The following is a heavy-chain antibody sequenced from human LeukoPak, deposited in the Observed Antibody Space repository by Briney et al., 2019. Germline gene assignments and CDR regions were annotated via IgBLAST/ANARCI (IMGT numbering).Heavy chain of an antibody. D-gene: IGHD4-17*01. V-gene: IGHV3-74*01. CDR2: IGTDGSST. Sequence: GGSLRLSCAASGFTFNIYWMHWVRQAPGKGLVWVSRIGTDGSSTAYADSVKGRFTVSRDNAENTLYLQLSSLRPEDTAVYYCGRDLNGDLDYWGQGTLVTVSS. CDR1: GFTFNIYW. J-gene: IGHJ4*02. CDR3: GRDLNGDLDY.